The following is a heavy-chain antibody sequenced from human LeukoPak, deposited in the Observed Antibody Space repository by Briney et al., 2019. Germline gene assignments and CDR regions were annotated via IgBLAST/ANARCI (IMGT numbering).Heavy chain of an antibody. CDR2: INHSGST. Sequence: SETLSLTCAVYGGSFSGYYWSWIRQPPGRGLEWIGEINHSGSTNYNPSLKSRVTISVDTSKNQFSLKLSSVTAADTAVYYCARWTIFSWFDPWGQGTLVTVSS. CDR1: GGSFSGYY. CDR3: ARWTIFSWFDP. V-gene: IGHV4-34*01. J-gene: IGHJ5*02. D-gene: IGHD3-3*01.